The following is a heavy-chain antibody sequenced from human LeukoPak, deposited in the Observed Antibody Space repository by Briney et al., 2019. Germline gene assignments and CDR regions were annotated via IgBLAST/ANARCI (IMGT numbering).Heavy chain of an antibody. J-gene: IGHJ4*02. CDR2: ISWNSGDI. V-gene: IGHV3-9*01. D-gene: IGHD1-26*01. CDR1: GFTFTDHA. CDR3: AKCGSAGGTSYFDS. Sequence: GGSLRLSCTVSGFTFTDHAMHWVRQAPGQGLEWVAAISWNSGDIGYADAVKGRFTISRDNSKNSLFLQMNNLRPEDTAFYFCAKCGSAGGTSYFDSWGQGTLVTVSS.